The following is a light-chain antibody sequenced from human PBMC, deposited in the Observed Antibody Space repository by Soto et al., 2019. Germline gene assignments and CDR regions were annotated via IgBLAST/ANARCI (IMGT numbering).Light chain of an antibody. CDR2: DVS. CDR3: CSYAGSYTYV. V-gene: IGLV2-11*01. CDR1: SSDVGGYNY. J-gene: IGLJ1*01. Sequence: QSALTQPRSVSGSPGQSVTISCTGTSSDVGGYNYVSWYQQHPGKATKLMIYDVSKRPSGVPDRFSGSKSGNAASLTSSGLQAEDEADYYCCSYAGSYTYVFGTGTKLTVL.